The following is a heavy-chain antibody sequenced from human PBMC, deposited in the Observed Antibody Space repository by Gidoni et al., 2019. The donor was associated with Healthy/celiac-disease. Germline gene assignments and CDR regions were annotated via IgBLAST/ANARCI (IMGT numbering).Heavy chain of an antibody. CDR1: GGSISSSSYY. V-gene: IGHV4-39*01. J-gene: IGHJ4*02. Sequence: QLQLQESGPGLVKHSETLSLTCTVSGGSISSSSYYWGWIRQPPGKGLEWIGSIYYSGSTYYNPSLNSRVTISVDTSKNQFSLKLSSVTAADTAVYYCARRTMVKIDYWGQGTLVTVSS. D-gene: IGHD3-10*01. CDR2: IYYSGST. CDR3: ARRTMVKIDY.